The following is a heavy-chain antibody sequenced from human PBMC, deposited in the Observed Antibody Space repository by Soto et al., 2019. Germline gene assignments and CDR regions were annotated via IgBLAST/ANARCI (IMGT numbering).Heavy chain of an antibody. Sequence: QLQLQESGPGLVKPSETLSLTCTVSGGSISSSSYYWGWIRQPPGKGLEWIGSIYYSGSTYYNPSLKSRVTISVDTSKNQFSLKLSSVTAADTAVYYCARHDSYGYPHNFDYWGQGTLVTVSS. CDR1: GGSISSSSYY. V-gene: IGHV4-39*01. D-gene: IGHD5-18*01. J-gene: IGHJ4*02. CDR2: IYYSGST. CDR3: ARHDSYGYPHNFDY.